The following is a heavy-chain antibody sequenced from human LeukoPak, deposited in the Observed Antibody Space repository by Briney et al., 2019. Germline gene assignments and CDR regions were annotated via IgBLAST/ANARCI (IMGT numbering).Heavy chain of an antibody. CDR1: GGSISGYY. V-gene: IGHV4-59*08. CDR3: ASRMTTVTTYAFDI. CDR2: IYYSGST. J-gene: IGHJ3*02. D-gene: IGHD4-17*01. Sequence: SETLSLTCTVSGGSISGYYWSWIRQPPGKGLEWIGYIYYSGSTNYNPSLKSRVTISVDTSKNQFPLKLSSVTAADTAVYYCASRMTTVTTYAFDIWGQGTMVTVSS.